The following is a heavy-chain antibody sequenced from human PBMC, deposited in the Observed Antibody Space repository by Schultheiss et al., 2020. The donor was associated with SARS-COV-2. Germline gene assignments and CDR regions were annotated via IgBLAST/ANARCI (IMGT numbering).Heavy chain of an antibody. V-gene: IGHV3-23*01. CDR1: GFTFSSYA. D-gene: IGHD4-17*01. CDR2: ISGSGGST. CDR3: ASIDDDSDY. Sequence: GESLKISCAASGFTFSSYAMSWVRQAPGKGLEWVSAISGSGGSTYYADSVKGRFTISRDNPKNTLYLQMNSLRAEDTAVYYCASIDDDSDYWGQGTLVTVSS. J-gene: IGHJ4*02.